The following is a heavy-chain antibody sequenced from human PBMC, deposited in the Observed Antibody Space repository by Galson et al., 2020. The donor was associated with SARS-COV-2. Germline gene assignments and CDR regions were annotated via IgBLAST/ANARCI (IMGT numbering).Heavy chain of an antibody. D-gene: IGHD3-10*01. CDR1: GYTFTSYW. CDR2: IYPGDSDT. CDR3: ARLQAYSGTYGGGMDV. V-gene: IGHV5-51*01. J-gene: IGHJ6*02. Sequence: GESLKISCKGSGYTFTSYWIGWVRQKPGKGLEWMGIIYPGDSDTRYSPSFQGQVTMSADKSNTTAHLQWSSLKAPDTAMYYCARLQAYSGTYGGGMDVWGQGTTVTVSS.